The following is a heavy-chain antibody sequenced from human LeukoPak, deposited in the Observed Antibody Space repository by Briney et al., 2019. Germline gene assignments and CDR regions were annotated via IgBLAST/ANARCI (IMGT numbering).Heavy chain of an antibody. J-gene: IGHJ4*02. Sequence: GGSLRLSCAASGFTFISYAMHWVRQAPGKGLEWVAVISYDGSNKYYADSVKGRFTISRDNSKNTLYLQMNSLRAEDTAVYYCARDVAHSSSWYFDYWGQGTLVTVSS. CDR3: ARDVAHSSSWYFDY. CDR1: GFTFISYA. V-gene: IGHV3-30-3*01. D-gene: IGHD6-13*01. CDR2: ISYDGSNK.